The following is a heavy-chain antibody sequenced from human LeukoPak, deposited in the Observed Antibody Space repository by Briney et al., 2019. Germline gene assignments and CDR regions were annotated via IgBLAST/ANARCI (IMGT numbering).Heavy chain of an antibody. V-gene: IGHV3-23*01. CDR1: EFTFSRYA. D-gene: IGHD4-17*01. Sequence: PGGSLRLSCAAPEFTFSRYAMTWVRQAPGKGLEWVSSITSRDGRTSYADSVKGRFTVSRDNSKNTLYLQMNYLRVEDTAVYYCARDPNGDYLGAFDFWGQGTQVTVSS. CDR2: ITSRDGRT. J-gene: IGHJ3*01. CDR3: ARDPNGDYLGAFDF.